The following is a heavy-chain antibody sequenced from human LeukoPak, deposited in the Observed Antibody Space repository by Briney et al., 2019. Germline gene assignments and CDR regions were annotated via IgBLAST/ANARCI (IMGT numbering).Heavy chain of an antibody. D-gene: IGHD6-19*01. CDR3: TTVVEAVAGYDY. J-gene: IGHJ4*02. V-gene: IGHV3-15*01. Sequence: PGGSLRLSCAVSGFTFSNAWMTWVRQAPGKGLEWVGRIKSKTHGGTTDYAAPVKGRFSISRDDSKNTVFLQMNSLQSEDSAVYYCTTVVEAVAGYDYWGQGTLVTVSS. CDR2: IKSKTHGGTT. CDR1: GFTFSNAW.